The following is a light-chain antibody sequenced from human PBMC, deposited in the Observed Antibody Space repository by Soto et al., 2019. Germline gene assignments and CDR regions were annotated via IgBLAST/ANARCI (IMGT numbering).Light chain of an antibody. Sequence: DIQMTQSPSTLSAYVGDRVTITCRASQNIDGWLAWYQQKPGKAPKLLIYDASSLETGVSSRFSGSGSGAEFTLTISSLLPDDFATYYCQQYNDNSFFGQGTKLEIK. J-gene: IGKJ2*01. V-gene: IGKV1-5*01. CDR2: DAS. CDR1: QNIDGW. CDR3: QQYNDNSF.